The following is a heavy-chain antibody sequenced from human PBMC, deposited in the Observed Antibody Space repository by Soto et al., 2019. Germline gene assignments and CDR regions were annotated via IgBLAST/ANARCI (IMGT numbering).Heavy chain of an antibody. V-gene: IGHV3-33*01. CDR1: GFIFSNYG. CDR3: ARDRYSYDSRAYQGVDWYFDR. D-gene: IGHD3-22*01. J-gene: IGHJ2*01. CDR2: IWYDGSHE. Sequence: QVQLVESGGGVVQPGRSLRLSCAASGFIFSNYGMHCVRQAPGKGLEWVAVIWYDGSHESYADSVKGRFTISRDNSKNTLFPQMNCLRAEDTAVYYCARDRYSYDSRAYQGVDWYFDRWCRGTLVTVSS.